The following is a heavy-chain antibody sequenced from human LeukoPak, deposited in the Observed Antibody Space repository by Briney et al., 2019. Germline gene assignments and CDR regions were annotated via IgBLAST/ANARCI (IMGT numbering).Heavy chain of an antibody. V-gene: IGHV4-4*07. CDR1: GYSISSSYY. CDR3: ARGGSGYYYRYYFDY. CDR2: IYTSGST. J-gene: IGHJ4*02. Sequence: SETLSLTCAVSGYSISSSYYWSWIRQPAGKGLEWIGRIYTSGSTNYNPSLKSRVTMSVDTSKNQFSLKLSSVTAADTAVYYCARGGSGYYYRYYFDYWGQGTLVTVSS. D-gene: IGHD3-22*01.